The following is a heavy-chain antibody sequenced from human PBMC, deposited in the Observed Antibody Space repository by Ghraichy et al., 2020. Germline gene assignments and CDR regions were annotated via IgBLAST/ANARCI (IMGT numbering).Heavy chain of an antibody. J-gene: IGHJ3*02. CDR3: ARDGLLALNDAFDI. CDR1: GGSISSGGYY. V-gene: IGHV4-31*03. CDR2: IYYSGST. D-gene: IGHD2-15*01. Sequence: SQTLSLTCTVSGGSISSGGYYWSWIRQHPGKGLEWIGYIYYSGSTYYNPSLKSRVTISVDTSKNQFSLKLSSVTAADTAVYYCARDGLLALNDAFDIWGQGTMVTVSS.